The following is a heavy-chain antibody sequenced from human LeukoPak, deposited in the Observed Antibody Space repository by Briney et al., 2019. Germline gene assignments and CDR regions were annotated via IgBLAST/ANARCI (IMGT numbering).Heavy chain of an antibody. V-gene: IGHV4-39*07. CDR1: GGSISTSSYY. Sequence: SETLSLTCTVSGGSISTSSYYWGWIRQPPGKGLEWIANICYSGITYYNPSLKSRVTISVDTSKNQFSLKLSSVTAADTAVYYCARGVRLDYWGQGTLVTVSS. D-gene: IGHD4/OR15-4a*01. CDR3: ARGVRLDY. CDR2: ICYSGIT. J-gene: IGHJ4*02.